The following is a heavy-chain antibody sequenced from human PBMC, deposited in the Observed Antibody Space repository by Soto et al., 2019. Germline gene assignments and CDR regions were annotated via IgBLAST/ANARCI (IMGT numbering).Heavy chain of an antibody. CDR3: ARDASEPIYDFWSGYYKGVSWFDP. CDR1: GFTFSSYW. V-gene: IGHV3-74*01. CDR2: INSDGSST. D-gene: IGHD3-3*01. J-gene: IGHJ5*02. Sequence: GGSLRLSCAASGFTFSSYWMHWVRQAPGKGLVWVSRINSDGSSTSYADSVKGRFTISRDNAKNTLYLQMNSLRAEDTAVYYCARDASEPIYDFWSGYYKGVSWFDPWGQGTLVTVSS.